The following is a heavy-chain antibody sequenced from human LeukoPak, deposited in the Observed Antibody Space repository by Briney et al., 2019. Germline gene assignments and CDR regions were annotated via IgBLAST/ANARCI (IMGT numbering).Heavy chain of an antibody. CDR2: INPNSGGT. D-gene: IGHD6-19*01. J-gene: IGHJ4*02. V-gene: IGHV1-2*02. CDR3: ARGFRGSGWPTSSPYFGY. Sequence: ASVKVSCKASGYTFTGYYMHWVRQAPGQGLEWMGWINPNSGGTNYAQKFQGRVTMTRDTSISTAYMELSRVRSDDTAVYYCARGFRGSGWPTSSPYFGYWGQGTLVTVSS. CDR1: GYTFTGYY.